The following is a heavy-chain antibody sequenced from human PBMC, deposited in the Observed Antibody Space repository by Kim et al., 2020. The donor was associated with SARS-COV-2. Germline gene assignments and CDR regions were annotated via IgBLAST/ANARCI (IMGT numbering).Heavy chain of an antibody. CDR1: GGSISSYY. J-gene: IGHJ4*02. Sequence: SETLSLTCTVSGGSISSYYWSWIRQPPGKGLEWIGYIYFTGSTNYNPSLKSRVTISVDTSKNQFSLKLSSVTAADTAVYYCARVITDFWSGYLQYFDYWGQGTLVTVSS. CDR3: ARVITDFWSGYLQYFDY. CDR2: IYFTGST. V-gene: IGHV4-59*13. D-gene: IGHD3-3*01.